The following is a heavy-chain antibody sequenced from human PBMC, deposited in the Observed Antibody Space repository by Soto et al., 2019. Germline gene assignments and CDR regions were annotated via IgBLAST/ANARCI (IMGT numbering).Heavy chain of an antibody. CDR1: GGSISSSSYY. CDR3: AVPAASVAGASGSYYYYGMDV. Sequence: LSLTCTVSGGSISSSSYYWGWIRQPPGKGLEWIGYIYYSGSPYYNPSLKSRVTISVDTSKNQFSLKLSSVTAADTAVYYCAVPAASVAGASGSYYYYGMDVWGQGTTVTVSS. J-gene: IGHJ6*02. CDR2: IYYSGSP. V-gene: IGHV4-39*01. D-gene: IGHD6-19*01.